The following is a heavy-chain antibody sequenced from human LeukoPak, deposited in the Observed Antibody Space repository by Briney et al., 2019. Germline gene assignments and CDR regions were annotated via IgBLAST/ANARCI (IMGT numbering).Heavy chain of an antibody. CDR3: ARRNLFDY. V-gene: IGHV3-7*01. CDR2: IKQDGSDK. Sequence: GGSLRLSCEGSGFTFGHNGMHWVRQAPGKGLEWVAGIKQDGSDKYYVDSVKGRFTISRDNAKNSVYLQMNSLRADDTAVYYCARRNLFDYWGQGTLVTVSS. CDR1: GFTFGHNG. J-gene: IGHJ4*02.